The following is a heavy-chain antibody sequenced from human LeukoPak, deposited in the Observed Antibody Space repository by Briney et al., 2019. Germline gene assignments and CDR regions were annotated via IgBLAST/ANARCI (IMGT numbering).Heavy chain of an antibody. CDR3: AREGGYYYDSSGYYYVY. Sequence: GGSLRLSCAASGFTFSSYWMSWVRQAPGKGLEWVANIKQDGSEKYYVDSVKGRFTISRDNAKNSLYLQMNSLRAEDTAVYYCAREGGYYYDSSGYYYVYWGQGTLVTVSS. CDR2: IKQDGSEK. D-gene: IGHD3-22*01. V-gene: IGHV3-7*01. J-gene: IGHJ4*02. CDR1: GFTFSSYW.